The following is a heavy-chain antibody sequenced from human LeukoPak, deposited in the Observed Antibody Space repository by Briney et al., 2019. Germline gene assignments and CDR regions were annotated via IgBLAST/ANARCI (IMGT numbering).Heavy chain of an antibody. CDR1: GFTFSSYE. V-gene: IGHV3-48*03. J-gene: IGHJ4*02. CDR2: ISSSGSTI. Sequence: GGSLRLSRAASGFTFSSYEMNWVRQAPGKGLEWVSYISSSGSTIYYADSVKGRFTISRDNAKNSLYLQMNSLRAEDTAVYYCAVATIKDYFDYWGQGTLVTVSS. CDR3: AVATIKDYFDY. D-gene: IGHD5-24*01.